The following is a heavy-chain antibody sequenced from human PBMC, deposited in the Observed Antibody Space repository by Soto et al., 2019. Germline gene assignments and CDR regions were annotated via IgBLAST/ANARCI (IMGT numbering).Heavy chain of an antibody. D-gene: IGHD5-18*01. CDR1: GFTFSSYA. J-gene: IGHJ6*02. CDR3: ARDQGYRSGWRATSGLDV. CDR2: ISYDGDNR. V-gene: IGHV3-30-3*01. Sequence: GGSLRLSCTASGFTFSSYAMHWVRQAPGKGLEWVAVISYDGDNRHYAESVKGRFTISRDNSKNTLSMQLNSLRAEDTAVYYCARDQGYRSGWRATSGLDVWGQGTTVTVSS.